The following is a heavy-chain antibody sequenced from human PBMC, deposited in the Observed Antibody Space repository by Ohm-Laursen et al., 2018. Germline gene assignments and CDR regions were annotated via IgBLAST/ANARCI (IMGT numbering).Heavy chain of an antibody. CDR3: ARDATAGGTLG. Sequence: SLRLSCTASGFTFSSYSMIWVRQAPGKGLEWVSSISGDVNYIYYADSVKGRFTISRDNAKSSLYLQMHSLRGDDTAVYYCARDATAGGTLGWGQGTLVTVSS. J-gene: IGHJ4*02. V-gene: IGHV3-21*01. CDR2: ISGDVNYI. D-gene: IGHD6-13*01. CDR1: GFTFSSYS.